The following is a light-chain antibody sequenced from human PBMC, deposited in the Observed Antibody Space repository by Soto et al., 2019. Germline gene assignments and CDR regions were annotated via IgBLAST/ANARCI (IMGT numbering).Light chain of an antibody. Sequence: QSVLTQPPPASGAPGQSVTIPCTGTSSDVGGYNHVSWYQQHPGKAPKIMIYEVSKRPSGVPDRFSGSKSGNTASLTVSGLQAEDEADYYCSSYAGSPFVFGTGTKVTVL. CDR1: SSDVGGYNH. CDR3: SSYAGSPFV. J-gene: IGLJ1*01. V-gene: IGLV2-8*01. CDR2: EVS.